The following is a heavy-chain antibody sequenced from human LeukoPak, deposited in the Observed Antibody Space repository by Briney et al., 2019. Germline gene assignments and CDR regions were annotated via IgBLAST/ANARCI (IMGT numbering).Heavy chain of an antibody. V-gene: IGHV3-30-3*01. J-gene: IGHJ4*02. D-gene: IGHD5-18*01. CDR3: ARARGDSSPASRYFDY. CDR2: IASDGGEK. Sequence: GGPLRLSCAASGFTFSDYVMHWVRQAPGKGLEWVALIASDGGEKYYADSVKGRFTISGDNSKNTLYLQMNSLRAEDTAMFYCARARGDSSPASRYFDYWGQGALVTVSS. CDR1: GFTFSDYV.